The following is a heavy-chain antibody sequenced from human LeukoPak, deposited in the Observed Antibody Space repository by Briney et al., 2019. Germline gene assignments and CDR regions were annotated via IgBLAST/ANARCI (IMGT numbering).Heavy chain of an antibody. J-gene: IGHJ4*02. CDR3: AGGQQLVVGSCDY. CDR2: IYYSVTT. V-gene: IGHV4-39*01. CDR1: GGSISSGSFY. Sequence: PSETLSLTCIVSGGSISSGSFYWGWIRQPPGKGLEWIGSIYYSVTTFYNPSLKSRVTISVNTSKNQFSLKLSSVTAADTAVYYCAGGQQLVVGSCDYWGQGTLVTVSS. D-gene: IGHD6-13*01.